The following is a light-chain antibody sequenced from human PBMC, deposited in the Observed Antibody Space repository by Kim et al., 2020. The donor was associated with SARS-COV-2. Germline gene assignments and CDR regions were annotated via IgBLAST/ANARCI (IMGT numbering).Light chain of an antibody. J-gene: IGLJ3*02. Sequence: QPVLTQPPSASGTPGQRVIISCSGSSSNVEKNTVNWYQQLPGTAPKLLIYSNNQRPSGVPDRFSASKSGTSASLAISGLQSEDEADYYCAAWDDSLRGRVFGGGTQLTVL. V-gene: IGLV1-44*01. CDR2: SNN. CDR3: AAWDDSLRGRV. CDR1: SSNVEKNT.